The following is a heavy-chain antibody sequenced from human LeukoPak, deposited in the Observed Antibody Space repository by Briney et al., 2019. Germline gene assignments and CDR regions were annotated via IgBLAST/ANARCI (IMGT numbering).Heavy chain of an antibody. Sequence: GASVKVSCKASGYTFTNYYIHWVRQAPGQGLEWMGWINPNSGGTNYAQKFQGRVTMTRDTSISTAYMELSRLRSDDTAVYYCARDPPYYYDSSGYYPFDYWGQGTLVTVSS. J-gene: IGHJ4*02. D-gene: IGHD3-22*01. CDR1: GYTFTNYY. CDR2: INPNSGGT. CDR3: ARDPPYYYDSSGYYPFDY. V-gene: IGHV1-2*02.